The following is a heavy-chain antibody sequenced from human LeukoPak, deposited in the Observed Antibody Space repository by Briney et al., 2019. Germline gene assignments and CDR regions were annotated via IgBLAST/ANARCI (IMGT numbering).Heavy chain of an antibody. D-gene: IGHD1-26*01. Sequence: GASVKVSCKASGGTFSSYAISWVRQAPGQGLEWMGGIIPIFGTANYAQKFQGRVTITADKSTSTAYMELSSLRAEDTAVYYCARDPYSGTYGDTYYYYMDVWGKGTTVTISS. CDR1: GGTFSSYA. V-gene: IGHV1-69*06. CDR2: IIPIFGTA. CDR3: ARDPYSGTYGDTYYYYMDV. J-gene: IGHJ6*03.